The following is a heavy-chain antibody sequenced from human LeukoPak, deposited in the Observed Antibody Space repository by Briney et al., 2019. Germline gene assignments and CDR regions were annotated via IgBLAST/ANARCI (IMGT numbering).Heavy chain of an antibody. D-gene: IGHD1-1*01. CDR1: GFSFSVSW. Sequence: QPGGSLRLSCAASGFSFSVSWMSWVRQAPGKGLEWVANIKYDGNEKYYVDSVKGRFTISRDNAKNSLYLQMNSLRAEDTAVYYCARGGTTFEHWGQGTLVTVSS. V-gene: IGHV3-7*01. CDR3: ARGGTTFEH. J-gene: IGHJ4*02. CDR2: IKYDGNEK.